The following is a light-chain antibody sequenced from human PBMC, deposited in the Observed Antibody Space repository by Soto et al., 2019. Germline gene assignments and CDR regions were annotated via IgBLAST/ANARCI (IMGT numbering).Light chain of an antibody. J-gene: IGKJ1*01. Sequence: DIQMTQSPASLSSSVGERFTITCRASQSISSYLNWYQQKPGKAPKLLIYAASSLQSGVPSRFSGSGSGTDFTLTISSLQPEDFATYYCQQSYSTPRTFGQGTKVDIK. CDR1: QSISSY. CDR2: AAS. V-gene: IGKV1-39*01. CDR3: QQSYSTPRT.